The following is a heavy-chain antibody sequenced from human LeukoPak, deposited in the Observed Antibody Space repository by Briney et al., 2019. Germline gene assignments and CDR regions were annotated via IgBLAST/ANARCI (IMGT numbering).Heavy chain of an antibody. CDR2: MSPNSGNT. V-gene: IGHV1-8*01. D-gene: IGHD6-13*01. J-gene: IGHJ4*02. CDR3: ARGRAAAGYYFDY. Sequence: ASVKVSCKASGYTFTSYDINWVRQATGQGLEWMGWMSPNSGNTGYAQKFQGRVTMTRNTSISTAYMELSSLRSEDTAVYYCARGRAAAGYYFDYWGQGTLVTVSS. CDR1: GYTFTSYD.